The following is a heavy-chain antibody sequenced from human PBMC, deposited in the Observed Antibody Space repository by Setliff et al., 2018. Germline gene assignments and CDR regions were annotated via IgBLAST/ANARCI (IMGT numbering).Heavy chain of an antibody. CDR3: ARVNDYGDFYFDY. CDR2: IRYDSSTK. CDR1: GFDFSSYG. D-gene: IGHD4-17*01. V-gene: IGHV3-30*02. J-gene: IGHJ4*02. Sequence: GGSLRLSCVASGFDFSSYGMHWVRQAPGKGLEWVSLIRYDSSTKDYADSVKGRFSVSRDDSRNTLYLQMNSLRVEDTAVYYCARVNDYGDFYFDYWGQGTLVTVSS.